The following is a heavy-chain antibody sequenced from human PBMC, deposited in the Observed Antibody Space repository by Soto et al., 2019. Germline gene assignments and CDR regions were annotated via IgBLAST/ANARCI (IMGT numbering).Heavy chain of an antibody. CDR3: ARGRIEGGRNFGY. V-gene: IGHV4-61*01. CDR1: GGSVTSGNYY. J-gene: IGHJ4*02. D-gene: IGHD1-26*01. CDR2: IYYTGST. Sequence: KASETLSLTYTVSGGSVTSGNYYWNWIRQPPGKGLEWIGYIYYTGSTNYNPSLGSRVTISVDTSKNQFSLKLSSVTAADTAVYYCARGRIEGGRNFGYWGQGTLVTVSS.